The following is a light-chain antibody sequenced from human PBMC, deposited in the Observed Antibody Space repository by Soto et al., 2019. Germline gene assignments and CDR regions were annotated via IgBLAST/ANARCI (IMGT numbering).Light chain of an antibody. CDR3: SSYTSSSTLI. J-gene: IGLJ2*01. V-gene: IGLV2-14*01. CDR1: SSDIGTYNY. Sequence: QSALTQPASVSGSPGQSITISCTGTSSDIGTYNYVSWYQQHPGKAPKLMIYEVTNRPSGVSNRFSGSKSGNTASLTISGLQAEDEAHHYCSSYTSSSTLIFGGGTKLTVL. CDR2: EVT.